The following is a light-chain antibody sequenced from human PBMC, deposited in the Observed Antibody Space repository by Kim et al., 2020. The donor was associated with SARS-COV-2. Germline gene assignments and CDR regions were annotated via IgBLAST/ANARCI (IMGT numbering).Light chain of an antibody. J-gene: IGKJ4*01. Sequence: EIVLTQSPATLSLSPGERATLSCRASQSVSPYVAWYQQKPGQAPRLLIYDTSNRASGIPARFSGSGSGTDFTLTISSLDPEDFAVYYCQQRRSWRTFGGGTKGGYQ. CDR3: QQRRSWRT. CDR2: DTS. V-gene: IGKV3-11*01. CDR1: QSVSPY.